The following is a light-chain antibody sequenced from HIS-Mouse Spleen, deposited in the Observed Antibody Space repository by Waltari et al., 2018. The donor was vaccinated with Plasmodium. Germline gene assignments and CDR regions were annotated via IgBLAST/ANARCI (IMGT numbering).Light chain of an antibody. CDR1: SSDVGGYNY. CDR2: DVS. Sequence: QSALTQPASVSGSPGQSITISCTGTSSDVGGYNYVSWYQQHPGKAPKLMIYDVSNRPSGFSNRFSGSKSGNTASLTISGLQAEDEADYYCSSYTSSRTVVFGGGTKLTVL. V-gene: IGLV2-14*03. J-gene: IGLJ2*01. CDR3: SSYTSSRTVV.